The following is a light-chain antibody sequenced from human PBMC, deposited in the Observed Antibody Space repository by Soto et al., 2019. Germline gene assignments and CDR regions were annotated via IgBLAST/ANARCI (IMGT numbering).Light chain of an antibody. Sequence: QSVLTQPASVSGSPGQSITISCTGTSSDVGGYNYVSWYQQHPGKASKLMIYDVSNRPSGVSNRFSGSKSGNTASLTISGLQGEDEGDYCCSSYTSSSTLVVSWGGSKGTVL. CDR3: SSYTSSSTLVV. CDR2: DVS. CDR1: SSDVGGYNY. V-gene: IGLV2-14*01. J-gene: IGLJ2*01.